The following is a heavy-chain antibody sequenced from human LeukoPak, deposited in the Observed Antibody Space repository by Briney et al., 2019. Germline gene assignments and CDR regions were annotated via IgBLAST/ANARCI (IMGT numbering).Heavy chain of an antibody. CDR1: GGTFSSYA. Sequence: GASVRVSCKASGGTFSSYAISWVRQAPGQGLEWMGGIIPIFGTANYAQKFQGRVTITADESTSPAYMELSSLRSDDTAVYYCAGGPRDSSSWSTPHYFDYWGQGTLVTVSS. CDR2: IIPIFGTA. J-gene: IGHJ4*02. D-gene: IGHD6-13*01. V-gene: IGHV1-69*13. CDR3: AGGPRDSSSWSTPHYFDY.